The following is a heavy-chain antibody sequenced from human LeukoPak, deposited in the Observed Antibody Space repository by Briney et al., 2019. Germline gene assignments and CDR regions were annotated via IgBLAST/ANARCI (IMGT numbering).Heavy chain of an antibody. CDR2: INPNSGGT. CDR1: GYTFTGYY. V-gene: IGHV1-2*06. CDR3: ARSVVVPSGYFDY. D-gene: IGHD2-15*01. Sequence: ASVKVSCKASGYTFTGYYMHWVRQAPGQGLEWMGRINPNSGGTNYAQKFQGRVTMTRDTSISTAYMELSRLRSDDTAVYYCARSVVVPSGYFDYWGQGTLVTVSS. J-gene: IGHJ4*02.